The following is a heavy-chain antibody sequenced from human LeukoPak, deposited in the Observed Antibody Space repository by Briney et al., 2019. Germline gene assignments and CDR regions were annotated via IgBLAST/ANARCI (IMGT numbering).Heavy chain of an antibody. V-gene: IGHV4-59*01. J-gene: IGHJ3*02. CDR3: ARVATIFGVVANDAFDI. D-gene: IGHD3-3*01. CDR1: GGSISSYY. Sequence: SETLSLTCTVSGGSISSYYWSWIRQPPGKGLEWIGYIYYSGSTDYNPSLKSRVTISVETSKNQFSLKLSSVTAADTAVYYCARVATIFGVVANDAFDIWGQGTMVTVSS. CDR2: IYYSGST.